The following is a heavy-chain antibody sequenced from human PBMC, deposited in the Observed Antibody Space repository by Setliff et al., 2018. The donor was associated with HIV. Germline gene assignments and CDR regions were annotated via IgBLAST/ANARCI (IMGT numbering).Heavy chain of an antibody. CDR3: ARDLGYSYGDAFDI. CDR1: GGSVGSSSYY. J-gene: IGHJ3*02. V-gene: IGHV4-39*07. D-gene: IGHD5-18*01. Sequence: SETLSLTCTVSGGSVGSSSYYWVWIRQPPGKGLEWIGSIYYTGNTKYNPSLESRVTFSIDTSENQFSLRLASVTAADTAMYYCARDLGYSYGDAFDIWGQGTMVTV. CDR2: IYYTGNT.